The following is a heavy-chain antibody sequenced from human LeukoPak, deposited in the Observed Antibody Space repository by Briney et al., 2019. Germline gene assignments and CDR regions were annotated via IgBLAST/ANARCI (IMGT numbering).Heavy chain of an antibody. Sequence: SETLSLTCAVYGGSFSGYYWSWIRQPPGKGLEWIGEINHSGSTNYNPSLKSRVTISVDTSKNQFSLKLSSVAAADTAVYYCARRVGYFQHWGQGTLVTVSS. CDR3: ARRVGYFQH. J-gene: IGHJ1*01. V-gene: IGHV4-34*01. CDR1: GGSFSGYY. CDR2: INHSGST.